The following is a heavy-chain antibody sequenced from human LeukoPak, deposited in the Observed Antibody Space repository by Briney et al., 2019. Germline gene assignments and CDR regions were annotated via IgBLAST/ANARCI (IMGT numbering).Heavy chain of an antibody. CDR1: GFTFSSYE. CDR3: ARSGYSSGWSNYYYYGMDV. CDR2: ISSSGSTI. J-gene: IGHJ6*02. Sequence: SGGSLRLSCAASGFTFSSYEVNWVRQAPGKGLEWVSYISSSGSTIYYADSVKGRFTISRDNAKNSLYLQMNSLRAEDTAVYYCARSGYSSGWSNYYYYGMDVWGQGTTATVSS. V-gene: IGHV3-48*03. D-gene: IGHD6-19*01.